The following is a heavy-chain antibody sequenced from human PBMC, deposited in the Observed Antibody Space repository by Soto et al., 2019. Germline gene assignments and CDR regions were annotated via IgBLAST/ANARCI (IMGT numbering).Heavy chain of an antibody. J-gene: IGHJ5*02. CDR1: GGSISSYY. CDR2: IYYSGST. V-gene: IGHV4-59*01. D-gene: IGHD6-19*01. Sequence: PSETLSLTCTVSGGSISSYYWSWIRQPPGKGLEWIGYIYYSGSTNYNPSLKSRVTISVDTSKNQFSLKLSSVTAADTAVYYCARVFIAVAGMRYNWFDPWGQGTLVTVSS. CDR3: ARVFIAVAGMRYNWFDP.